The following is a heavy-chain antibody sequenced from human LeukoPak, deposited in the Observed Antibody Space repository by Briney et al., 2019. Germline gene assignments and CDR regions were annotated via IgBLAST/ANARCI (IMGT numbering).Heavy chain of an antibody. V-gene: IGHV4-31*01. CDR1: GASISSGTYY. Sequence: SETLSLTCTVSGASISSGTYYWSWIRQLPGKGLEWIRCIFSSGSTYQNPSLKSPVTISVDTSENQFSLKLNSVTAADTAVYYCARDYYVRNPGYYFDYWGQGILLTVST. CDR2: IFSSGST. CDR3: ARDYYVRNPGYYFDY. J-gene: IGHJ4*02. D-gene: IGHD4-23*01.